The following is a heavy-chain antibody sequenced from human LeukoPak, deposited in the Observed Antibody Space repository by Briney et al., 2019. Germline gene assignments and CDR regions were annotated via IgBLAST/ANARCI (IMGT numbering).Heavy chain of an antibody. CDR2: ISGSGGST. D-gene: IGHD3-22*01. CDR1: GFTFSNYA. V-gene: IGHV3-23*01. Sequence: PGGSLRLSCAAFGFTFSNYAMSWVRQAPGKGLEWVSVISGSGGSTYYADSVKGRFTISRDNSKNTLYLQMNSLRAEDTAVYYCAKRYYDSSGYYLFDYWGQGTLVTVSS. CDR3: AKRYYDSSGYYLFDY. J-gene: IGHJ4*02.